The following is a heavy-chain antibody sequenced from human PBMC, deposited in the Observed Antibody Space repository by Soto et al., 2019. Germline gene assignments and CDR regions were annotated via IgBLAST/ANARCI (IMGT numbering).Heavy chain of an antibody. D-gene: IGHD6-6*01. CDR1: GGSISSYY. J-gene: IGHJ6*02. Sequence: TSETLSLTCTVSGGSISSYYWSWIRQPPGKGLEWIGYIYYSGSTNYNPSLKSRVTISVDTSKNQFSLKLSSVTAADTAVYYCARYTSSSNGDYYYYGMDVWGQGTTVTVAS. V-gene: IGHV4-59*01. CDR3: ARYTSSSNGDYYYYGMDV. CDR2: IYYSGST.